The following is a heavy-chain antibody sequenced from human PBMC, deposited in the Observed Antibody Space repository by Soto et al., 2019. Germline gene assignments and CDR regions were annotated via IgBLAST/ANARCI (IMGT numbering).Heavy chain of an antibody. CDR3: ARDRGYSYGPYYYYGMDV. CDR2: IWYDGSNK. J-gene: IGHJ6*02. V-gene: IGHV3-33*01. CDR1: GFTFSSCG. Sequence: GGSLRLSCAASGFTFSSCGMHWVRQAPGKGLEWVAVIWYDGSNKYYADSVKGRFTISRDNSKNTLYLQMNSLRAEDTAVYYCARDRGYSYGPYYYYGMDVWGQGTTVTVSS. D-gene: IGHD5-18*01.